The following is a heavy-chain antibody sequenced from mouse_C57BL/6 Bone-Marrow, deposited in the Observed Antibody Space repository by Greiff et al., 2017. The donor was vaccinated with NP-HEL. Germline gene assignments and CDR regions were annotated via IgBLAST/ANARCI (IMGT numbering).Heavy chain of an antibody. CDR3: TRWYDYDL. Sequence: VQLQQSGAELVRPGASVKLSCTASGFNIKDDYMHWVKQRPEQGLEWIGWIDPENGDTEYASKFQGKATITADTSSNTAYLQRSSLTSEDTAVYYCTRWYDYDLWGQGTTLTVSS. D-gene: IGHD2-4*01. J-gene: IGHJ2*01. V-gene: IGHV14-4*01. CDR2: IDPENGDT. CDR1: GFNIKDDY.